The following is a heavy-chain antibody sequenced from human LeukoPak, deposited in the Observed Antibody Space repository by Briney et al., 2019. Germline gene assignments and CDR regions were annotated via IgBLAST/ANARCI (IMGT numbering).Heavy chain of an antibody. CDR2: INTYNGNT. Sequence: ASVTVSCMASGYTLNKFGMSWVRQPPGQGLEGVGWINTYNGNTKLGEKFQGRVTMTTDTSTSTVYMELTSLRTDDTAVYFCARDTPQHLKRFDCWGQGTLITVSS. D-gene: IGHD6-13*01. CDR3: ARDTPQHLKRFDC. CDR1: GYTLNKFG. V-gene: IGHV1-18*01. J-gene: IGHJ4*02.